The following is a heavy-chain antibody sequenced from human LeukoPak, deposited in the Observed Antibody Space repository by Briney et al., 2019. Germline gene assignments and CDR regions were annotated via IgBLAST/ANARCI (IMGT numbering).Heavy chain of an antibody. CDR1: GFTFDDYT. Sequence: PGGSLRLSCAASGFTFDDYTMHWVRQAPGKGLEWVSLISWDGGSTYCADSVKGRFTISRDNSKNSLYLQMNSLRAEDTALYYCAKGNYDSSGYVFDYWGQGTLVTVSS. CDR3: AKGNYDSSGYVFDY. CDR2: ISWDGGST. V-gene: IGHV3-43*01. J-gene: IGHJ4*02. D-gene: IGHD3-22*01.